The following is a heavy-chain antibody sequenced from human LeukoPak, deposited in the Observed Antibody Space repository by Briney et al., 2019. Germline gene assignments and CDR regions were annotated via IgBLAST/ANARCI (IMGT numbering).Heavy chain of an antibody. Sequence: GESLKISCKGSGYSFTSYWISWVRQMPGKGLEWMGRIDPSDSYTSYSPSFPGHVTISADKSISTAYLQWSSLKASDTAMYYCARQYCSSTSCSYYFDYWGQGTLVTVSS. J-gene: IGHJ4*02. V-gene: IGHV5-10-1*01. D-gene: IGHD2-2*01. CDR1: GYSFTSYW. CDR3: ARQYCSSTSCSYYFDY. CDR2: IDPSDSYT.